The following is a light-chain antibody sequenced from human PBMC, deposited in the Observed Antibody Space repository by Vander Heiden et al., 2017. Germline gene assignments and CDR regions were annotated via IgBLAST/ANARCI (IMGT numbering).Light chain of an antibody. V-gene: IGLV2-14*03. CDR3: ASYTTSGTYV. J-gene: IGLJ1*01. CDR1: SSDVGGYDS. Sequence: ALPQPAPVSGPLGQPITFSCTGSSSDVGGYDSVSWYQQHTGAAPKLMIYDVTNRPSGLPSRFSGSKSGHTASLTISGLQAEDEADYYCASYTTSGTYVFGPGTTVTVL. CDR2: DVT.